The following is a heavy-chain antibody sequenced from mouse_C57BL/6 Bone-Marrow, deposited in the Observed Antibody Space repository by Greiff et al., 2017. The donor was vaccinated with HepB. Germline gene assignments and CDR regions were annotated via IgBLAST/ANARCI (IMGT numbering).Heavy chain of an antibody. CDR3: AKIYYGNYGWFAY. J-gene: IGHJ3*01. V-gene: IGHV2-9*01. CDR1: GFSLTSYG. Sequence: VNVVESGPGLVAPSQCLSITCTVSGFSLTSYGVDWVRQPPGKGLEWLGVIWGGGSTNYNSALMSRLSISKDNSKSQVFLKMNSLQTDDTAMYYCAKIYYGNYGWFAYWGQGTLVTVSA. CDR2: IWGGGST. D-gene: IGHD2-1*01.